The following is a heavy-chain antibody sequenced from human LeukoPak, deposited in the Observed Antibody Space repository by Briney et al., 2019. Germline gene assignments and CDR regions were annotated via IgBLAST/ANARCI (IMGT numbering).Heavy chain of an antibody. V-gene: IGHV3-48*01. D-gene: IGHD4-17*01. J-gene: IGHJ4*02. CDR2: ISSSSSTI. CDR3: ARGRTTGSDY. CDR1: GSTFSSYS. Sequence: SGGSLRLSCAASGSTFSSYSMNWVRQAPGKGLEWVSYISSSSSTIYYADSVKGRFTISRDNAKNSLYLQMNSLRAEDTAVYYCARGRTTGSDYWGQGTLVTVSS.